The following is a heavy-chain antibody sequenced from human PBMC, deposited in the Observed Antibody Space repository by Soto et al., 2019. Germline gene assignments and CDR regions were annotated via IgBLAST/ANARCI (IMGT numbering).Heavy chain of an antibody. CDR3: ARLHLTNDDILTGKAFDY. CDR2: IGAYNGNT. Sequence: QVQLVQSGAEVKKPGASVKVSCKASGYTFPSYGISWVRQAPGQGLEWMGWIGAYNGNTNYAQRFEGRVTMTTDTSTSTAYMELRSLKSDDTAVYFCARLHLTNDDILTGKAFDYWGQGTLVIVSS. D-gene: IGHD3-9*01. CDR1: GYTFPSYG. J-gene: IGHJ4*02. V-gene: IGHV1-18*04.